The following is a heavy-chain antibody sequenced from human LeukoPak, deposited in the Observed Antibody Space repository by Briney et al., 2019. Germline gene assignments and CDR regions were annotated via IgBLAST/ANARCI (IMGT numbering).Heavy chain of an antibody. Sequence: SVKVSCKASGYTFTGHFMHWVRQAPGQGLEWMGWVNPNGGATNDAQSFQGRITMTRDMSTSTVYMELSSLRPEDTAVYYCARSKDNRGYEARHLDSWGQGTLVTVSS. CDR1: GYTFTGHF. V-gene: IGHV1-46*01. CDR3: ARSKDNRGYEARHLDS. D-gene: IGHD1-14*01. CDR2: VNPNGGAT. J-gene: IGHJ4*02.